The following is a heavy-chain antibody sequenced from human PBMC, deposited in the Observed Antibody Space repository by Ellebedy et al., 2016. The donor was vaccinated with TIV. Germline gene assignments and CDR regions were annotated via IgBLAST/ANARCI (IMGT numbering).Heavy chain of an antibody. J-gene: IGHJ4*02. CDR1: GYTFTSYD. CDR2: MNPNSGNP. V-gene: IGHV1-8*01. CDR3: ARGYYYDSSGYPTASLEYYFDY. Sequence: AASVKVSCKASGYTFTSYDINWVRQATGQGLEWMGWMNPNSGNPGYAQKFQGRVNMTRNNSISTAYMELSSLRSEDTAVYYCARGYYYDSSGYPTASLEYYFDYWGQGTLVTVSS. D-gene: IGHD3-22*01.